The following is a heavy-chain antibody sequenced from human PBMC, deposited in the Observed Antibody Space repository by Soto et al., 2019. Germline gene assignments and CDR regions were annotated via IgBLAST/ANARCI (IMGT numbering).Heavy chain of an antibody. V-gene: IGHV3-23*01. CDR3: TREIWGGPLDY. D-gene: IGHD3-16*01. CDR2: LSRSGTT. CDR1: GFTFSTYA. Sequence: EMHLLESGGGLVQPGGSLRLSCAASGFTFSTYAMSWVRQAPGKGLEWVSTLSRSGTTYYADSVKGRFTISRDNSKNTLYLQMSSLRAEDTAIDYCTREIWGGPLDYWGQGTLVTVSS. J-gene: IGHJ4*02.